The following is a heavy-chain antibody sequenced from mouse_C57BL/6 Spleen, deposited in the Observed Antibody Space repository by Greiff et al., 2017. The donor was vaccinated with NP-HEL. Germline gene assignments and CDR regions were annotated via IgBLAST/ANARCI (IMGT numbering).Heavy chain of an antibody. Sequence: EVMLVESGGGLVQPGGSLSLSCAASGFTFTDYYMSWVRQPPGKALEWLGFIRNKANGYTTEYSASVKGRFTISRDNSQSILYLQMNALRAEDSATYYCARYMGDYPFWAMDYWGQGTSVTVSS. V-gene: IGHV7-3*01. J-gene: IGHJ4*01. CDR2: IRNKANGYTT. CDR3: ARYMGDYPFWAMDY. D-gene: IGHD2-4*01. CDR1: GFTFTDYY.